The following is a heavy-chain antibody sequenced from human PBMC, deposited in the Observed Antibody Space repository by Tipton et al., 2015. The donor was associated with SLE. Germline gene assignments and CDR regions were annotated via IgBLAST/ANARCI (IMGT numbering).Heavy chain of an antibody. CDR2: ISWNSGSI. CDR3: AKGLFLSAYGMDV. CDR1: GFTFDDYA. D-gene: IGHD2-21*01. Sequence: SLRLSCAASGFTFDDYAMHWVRQAPGKGLEWVSGISWNSGSIGYADSVKGRFTISRDNAKNSLYLQMNSLRVEDTALYYCAKGLFLSAYGMDVWGQGTTVTVSS. V-gene: IGHV3-9*01. J-gene: IGHJ6*02.